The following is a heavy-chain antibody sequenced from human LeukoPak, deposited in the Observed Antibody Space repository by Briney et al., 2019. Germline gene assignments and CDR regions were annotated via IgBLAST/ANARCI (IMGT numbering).Heavy chain of an antibody. CDR2: IYYSGST. CDR3: ASYLGWDCSGGSCYSVAATPGVVHGMDV. J-gene: IGHJ6*02. CDR1: GGSISSGGYY. Sequence: PSETLSLTCTVSGGSISSGGYYWGWIRQPPGKGLEWIGSIYYSGSTYYNPSLQSRVTISVDTSKNQFSLKLSSVTAADTAVYYCASYLGWDCSGGSCYSVAATPGVVHGMDVWGQGTTVTVSS. D-gene: IGHD2-15*01. V-gene: IGHV4-39*07.